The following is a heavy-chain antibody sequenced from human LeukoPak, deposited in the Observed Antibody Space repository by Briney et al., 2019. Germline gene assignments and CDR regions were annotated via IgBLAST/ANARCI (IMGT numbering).Heavy chain of an antibody. Sequence: GASVKISCKASGGTFSSYAISWVRQAPGQGLEWMGGIIPIFGTANYAQKFQGRVTITTDESTSTAYMELSSLRSEDTAVYYCARVNSGGEYYYDSSGYFEFDYWGQGTLVTVSS. V-gene: IGHV1-69*05. CDR2: IIPIFGTA. CDR1: GGTFSSYA. CDR3: ARVNSGGEYYYDSSGYFEFDY. J-gene: IGHJ4*02. D-gene: IGHD3-22*01.